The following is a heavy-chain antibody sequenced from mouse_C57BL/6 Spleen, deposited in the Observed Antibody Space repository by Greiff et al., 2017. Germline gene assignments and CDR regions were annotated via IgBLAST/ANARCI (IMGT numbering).Heavy chain of an antibody. J-gene: IGHJ3*01. CDR3: AESAWFAY. CDR2: ISSGSSTI. Sequence: EVQLVESGGGLVKPGGSLQLSCAASGFTFSDYGMHWVRQAPEKGLEWVAYISSGSSTIYYADTVKGRFTISRDNAKNTLFLQRTSRRSEDTAMYYCAESAWFAYWGQGTLVTVSA. CDR1: GFTFSDYG. V-gene: IGHV5-17*01.